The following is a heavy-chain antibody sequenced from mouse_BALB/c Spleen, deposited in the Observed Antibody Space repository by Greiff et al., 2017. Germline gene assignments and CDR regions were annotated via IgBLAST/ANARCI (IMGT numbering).Heavy chain of an antibody. Sequence: QVQLQQPGAELVRPGASVKLSCKASGYTFTSYWINWVKQRPGQGLEWIGNIYPSDSYTNYNQKFKDKATLTVDKSSSTAYMQLSSPTSEDSAVYYCTRGGGTTASDYFDYWGQGTTLTVSS. CDR3: TRGGGTTASDYFDY. CDR2: IYPSDSYT. J-gene: IGHJ2*01. V-gene: IGHV1-69*02. CDR1: GYTFTSYW. D-gene: IGHD1-2*01.